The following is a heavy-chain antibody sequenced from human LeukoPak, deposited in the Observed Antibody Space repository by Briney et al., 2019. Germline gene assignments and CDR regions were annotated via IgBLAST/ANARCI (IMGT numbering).Heavy chain of an antibody. D-gene: IGHD6-25*01. CDR3: ARVVGKVFKDISGYYFDY. CDR1: GFTFSSYS. Sequence: GGSLSLSCAASGFTFSSYSMNWVRQAPGKGLEWVSSISTTSTYIYYADSVKGRFTISRDNAKDSLYLQMNSLRAEDTAVYYCARVVGKVFKDISGYYFDYWGQGILVTVSS. J-gene: IGHJ4*02. V-gene: IGHV3-21*01. CDR2: ISTTSTYI.